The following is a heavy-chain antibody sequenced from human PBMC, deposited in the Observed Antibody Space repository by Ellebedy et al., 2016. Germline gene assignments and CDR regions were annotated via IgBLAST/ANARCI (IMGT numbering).Heavy chain of an antibody. V-gene: IGHV4-39*01. J-gene: IGHJ4*02. CDR2: IYYSGST. CDR3: ARHPGRYSSSWYY. D-gene: IGHD6-6*01. CDR1: GGSISSSSYY. Sequence: SETLSLTXTVSGGSISSSSYYWGWIRQPPGKGLEWIGSIYYSGSTYYNPSLKSRVTISVDTSKNQFSLKLSSVTAADTAVYYCARHPGRYSSSWYYWGQGTLVTVSS.